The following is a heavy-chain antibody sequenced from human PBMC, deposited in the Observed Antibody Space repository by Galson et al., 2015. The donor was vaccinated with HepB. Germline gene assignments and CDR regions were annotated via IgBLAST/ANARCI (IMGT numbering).Heavy chain of an antibody. CDR1: GGTFSSYA. J-gene: IGHJ3*02. CDR2: IIPILGIA. Sequence: SVKVSCKASGGTFSSYAISWVRQAPGQGLEWMGGIIPILGIANYAQKFQGRVTITADKSTSTAYMELSSLRSEDTAVYYCARDGAGGWNYEGGAFDIWGQGTMVTVSS. CDR3: ARDGAGGWNYEGGAFDI. V-gene: IGHV1-69*10. D-gene: IGHD1-7*01.